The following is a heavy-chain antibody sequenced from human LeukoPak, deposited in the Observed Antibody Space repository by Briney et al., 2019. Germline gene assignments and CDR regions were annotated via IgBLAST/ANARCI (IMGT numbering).Heavy chain of an antibody. Sequence: PSETLSLTCTVSGGSISSGGYYWSWIRQPPGKGLEWIGYIYHSGSTYYNPSLKSRVTISVDRSKNQFSLKLSSVTAADTAVYYCARDRVNTKDIVVVPAAYYRPYYYMDVWGKGTTVTVSS. CDR1: GGSISSGGYY. CDR3: ARDRVNTKDIVVVPAAYYRPYYYMDV. J-gene: IGHJ6*03. D-gene: IGHD2-2*01. V-gene: IGHV4-30-2*01. CDR2: IYHSGST.